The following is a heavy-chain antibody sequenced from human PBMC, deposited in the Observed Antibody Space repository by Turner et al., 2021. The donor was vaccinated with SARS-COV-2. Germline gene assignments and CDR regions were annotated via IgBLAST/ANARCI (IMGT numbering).Heavy chain of an antibody. CDR1: RFTFSSYG. D-gene: IGHD4-4*01. CDR3: AKQQGLYSNPMYYFDY. J-gene: IGHJ4*02. V-gene: IGHV3-30*18. CDR2: TTYYGSNK. Sequence: QVQLVESGGCVVQPGMSLILSCTASRFTFSSYGMHWVRQAPGKGLEWGAVTTYYGSNKYYADSVQGRFTISRDNSKNTLYLQMNSMRAEDTAVYYCAKQQGLYSNPMYYFDYWGQGTLVTVSS.